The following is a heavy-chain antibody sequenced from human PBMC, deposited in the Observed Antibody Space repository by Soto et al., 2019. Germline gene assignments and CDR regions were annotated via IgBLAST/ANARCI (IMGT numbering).Heavy chain of an antibody. J-gene: IGHJ4*02. V-gene: IGHV1-69*01. D-gene: IGHD6-19*01. Sequence: VQLVQSGAEVKQPGSSVKVSCKTSGGTFSTYAIYWVRQAPGQGLEWMGAIIPLFGTADYAQKFQGRVTITADESTSTAYMELSSLRSEDTAVYYCARPKGSYSSGYYYFDYWGQGTRVTVSS. CDR3: ARPKGSYSSGYYYFDY. CDR2: IIPLFGTA. CDR1: GGTFSTYA.